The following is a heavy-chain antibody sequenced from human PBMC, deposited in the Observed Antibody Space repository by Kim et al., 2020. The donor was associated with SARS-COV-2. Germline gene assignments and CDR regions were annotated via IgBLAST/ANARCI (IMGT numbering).Heavy chain of an antibody. V-gene: IGHV3-64D*06. Sequence: GGSLRLSCSASGFTFSNYGMHWVRQAPGKGLEDVAIISSNGGTTNYADSVKGRFTISRDNSKNTLYLQMSSLRLEDTAIYYCSLRLPSPWGQGTLVTVSA. CDR2: ISSNGGTT. CDR1: GFTFSNYG. CDR3: SLRLPSP. J-gene: IGHJ5*02.